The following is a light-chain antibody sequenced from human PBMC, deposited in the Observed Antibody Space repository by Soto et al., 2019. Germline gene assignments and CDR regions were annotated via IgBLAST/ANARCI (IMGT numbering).Light chain of an antibody. CDR2: DAS. Sequence: DIQMTQSPSTLSASVGDRVTITCRASQSISTWLAWYQQIPGKAPKLLIYDASTLESGVPSRFSGSGSGTEFTLTISSLQPDDYATYFCQQYNSYSYTFGQGTKLETK. J-gene: IGKJ2*01. CDR1: QSISTW. V-gene: IGKV1-5*01. CDR3: QQYNSYSYT.